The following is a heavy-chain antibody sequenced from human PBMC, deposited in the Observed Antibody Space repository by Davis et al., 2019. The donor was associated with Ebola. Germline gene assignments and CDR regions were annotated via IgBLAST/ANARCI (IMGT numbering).Heavy chain of an antibody. J-gene: IGHJ5*02. D-gene: IGHD6-13*01. CDR2: YYYTGST. CDR3: ARGLVVAGRFDP. V-gene: IGHV4-30-4*07. CDR1: GAFVSSGGYS. Sequence: MPSETLSLTCAVSGAFVSSGGYSWIWIRQPPGKGLEWIGYYYYTGSTYYSPSLRSRVTISVDTSKNQFSLKLSSVTAADTAVYYCARGLVVAGRFDPWGQGTLVTVSS.